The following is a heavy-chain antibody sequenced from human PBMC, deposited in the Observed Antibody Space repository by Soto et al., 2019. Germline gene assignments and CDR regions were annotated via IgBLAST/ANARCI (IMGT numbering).Heavy chain of an antibody. Sequence: GGSLRLSCAASGFTFSSYWMSWVRQAPGKGLEWVSAISNSGGITYYADSVKGRFTISRDNSKNTLYLQMNSLRVEDTAVYYCASRYCSSTSCGPGLFDSWGQGTLVTVSS. CDR2: ISNSGGIT. CDR3: ASRYCSSTSCGPGLFDS. V-gene: IGHV3-23*01. CDR1: GFTFSSYW. D-gene: IGHD2-2*01. J-gene: IGHJ4*02.